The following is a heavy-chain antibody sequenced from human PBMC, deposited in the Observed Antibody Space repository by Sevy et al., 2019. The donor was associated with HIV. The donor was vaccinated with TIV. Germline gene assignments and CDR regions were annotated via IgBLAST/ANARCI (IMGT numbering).Heavy chain of an antibody. CDR3: GGDHVNDGDLGDYYYFAMDV. CDR1: GFILSDYY. D-gene: IGHD4-17*01. Sequence: GGSLRLSCAASGFILSDYYMSWIRQAPGKGLEWLSYISDSDDSIYYADSVKGRFTISWDKTKNSLYLQMNSLRAEDTAVYYFGGDHVNDGDLGDYYYFAMDVWGQGTTVTVSS. J-gene: IGHJ6*02. CDR2: ISDSDDSI. V-gene: IGHV3-11*01.